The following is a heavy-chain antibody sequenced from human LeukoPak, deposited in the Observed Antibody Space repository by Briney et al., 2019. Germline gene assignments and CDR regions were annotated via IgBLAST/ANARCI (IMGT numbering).Heavy chain of an antibody. J-gene: IGHJ4*02. D-gene: IGHD6-13*01. V-gene: IGHV4-59*12. CDR1: GGSISSYY. CDR2: IYYSGST. Sequence: SETLSLTCTVSGGSISSYYWSWIRQPPGKGLEWIGYIYYSGSTNYNPSLKSRVTISVDTSKNQFSLKLSSVTAADTAVYYCARDFVAAGKFDWGPGNLVTVS. CDR3: ARDFVAAGKFD.